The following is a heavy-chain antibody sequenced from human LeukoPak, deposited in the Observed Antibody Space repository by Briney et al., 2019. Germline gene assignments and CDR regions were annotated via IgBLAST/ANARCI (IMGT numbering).Heavy chain of an antibody. J-gene: IGHJ4*02. CDR2: ISSSSSYI. CDR1: GFTFSSYS. Sequence: PGGSLRLSCAASGFTFSSYSMNWVRQAPGKGLEWVSSISSSSSYIYYADSVKGRFTISRDNAKNSLYLQMNSLRAEDTAVYYCASAVRDLGIEVAGTDYWGQGTLVTVSS. D-gene: IGHD6-19*01. CDR3: ASAVRDLGIEVAGTDY. V-gene: IGHV3-21*01.